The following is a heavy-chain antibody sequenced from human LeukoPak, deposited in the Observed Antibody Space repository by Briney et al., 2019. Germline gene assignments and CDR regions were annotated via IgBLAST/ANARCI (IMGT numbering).Heavy chain of an antibody. Sequence: SQTLSLTCTVSGGSISSGGYYWSWVRQHPGKGLEWIGYIYYSGSTYYNPSLKSRVTISVDTSKNQFSLKLSSVTAADTAVYYCAGAGSGYFDYWGQGTLVTVSS. J-gene: IGHJ4*02. CDR2: IYYSGST. CDR1: GGSISSGGYY. V-gene: IGHV4-31*03. CDR3: AGAGSGYFDY. D-gene: IGHD3-10*01.